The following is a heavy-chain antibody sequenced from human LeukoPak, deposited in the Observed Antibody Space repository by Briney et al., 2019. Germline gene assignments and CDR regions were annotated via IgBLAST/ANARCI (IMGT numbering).Heavy chain of an antibody. V-gene: IGHV4-39*07. CDR3: ASMNPPYYDYGDYYNSGYFDY. CDR1: GGSISSSSYY. D-gene: IGHD4-17*01. Sequence: PSETLSLTCTVSGGSISSSSYYWGWIRQPPGKGLEWIGSIYYSGSTYYNPSLKSRVTISVDTSKNQFSLKLSSVTAADTAVYYCASMNPPYYDYGDYYNSGYFDYWGQGTLVTVSS. CDR2: IYYSGST. J-gene: IGHJ4*02.